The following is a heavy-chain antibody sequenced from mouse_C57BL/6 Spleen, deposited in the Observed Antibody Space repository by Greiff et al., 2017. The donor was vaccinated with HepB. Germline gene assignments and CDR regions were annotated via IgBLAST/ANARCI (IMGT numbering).Heavy chain of an antibody. CDR2: IDPSDSYT. V-gene: IGHV1-59*01. CDR1: GYTFTSYW. CDR3: ARDGSIYFDY. D-gene: IGHD1-1*01. Sequence: QVQLQQPGAELVRPGPSVKLSCKASGYTFTSYWMHWVKQRPGQGLEWIGVIDPSDSYTNYNQKFKGKATLTVDTSSSTAYMQLSSLTSEDSAVYYCARDGSIYFDYWGQGTTLTVSS. J-gene: IGHJ2*01.